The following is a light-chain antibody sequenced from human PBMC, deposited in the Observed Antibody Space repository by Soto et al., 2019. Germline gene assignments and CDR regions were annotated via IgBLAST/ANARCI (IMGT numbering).Light chain of an antibody. CDR2: GNS. J-gene: IGLJ3*02. CDR3: QSYDSSLSGWV. CDR1: RSNIGAGYV. Sequence: QSALTQPPSVSGAPGQRVTISCTGSRSNIGAGYVVHLYQQLPGTAPKLLIYGNSNRPSGVPDRFSGSKSGTSASLAITGLQAEDEADYSCQSYDSSLSGWVLGGGTKLTVL. V-gene: IGLV1-40*01.